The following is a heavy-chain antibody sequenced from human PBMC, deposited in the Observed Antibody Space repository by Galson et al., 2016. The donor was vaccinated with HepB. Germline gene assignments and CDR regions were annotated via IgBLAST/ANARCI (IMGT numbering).Heavy chain of an antibody. V-gene: IGHV4-39*01. CDR2: VYYTGST. D-gene: IGHD3-10*01. J-gene: IGHJ4*02. CDR1: GDSISSSSYY. CDR3: TSPAAFRGAYYRFDD. Sequence: ATLSLTCTVSGDSISSSSYYWRWIRQPPGKGLEWIGSVYYTGSTYYNPSLKSRVTISLDTSKNQLSLKLRSATAADTAVYYCTSPAAFRGAYYRFDDWGQGTLVTVSS.